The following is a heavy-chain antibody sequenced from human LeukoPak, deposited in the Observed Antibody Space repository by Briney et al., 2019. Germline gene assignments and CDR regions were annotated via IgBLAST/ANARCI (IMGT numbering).Heavy chain of an antibody. CDR2: IYSGGST. V-gene: IGHV3-53*01. CDR3: AKDWREPRIDDWFDP. CDR1: GFTVSSNY. J-gene: IGHJ5*02. Sequence: QSGGSLRLSCAASGFTVSSNYMSWVRQAPGKGLEWVSVIYSGGSTYYADSVKGRFTISRDNSKNTLYLQMNSLRAEDTAVYYCAKDWREPRIDDWFDPWGQGTLVTVSS. D-gene: IGHD1-14*01.